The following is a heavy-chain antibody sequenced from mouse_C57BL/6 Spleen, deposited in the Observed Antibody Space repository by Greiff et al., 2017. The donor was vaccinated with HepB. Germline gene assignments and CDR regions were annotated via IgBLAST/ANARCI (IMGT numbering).Heavy chain of an antibody. CDR1: GYTFTDYY. CDR3: ARGGYDGYYYY. Sequence: QVQLQQSGAELVRPGASVKLSCKASGYTFTDYYINWVKQRPGQGLEWIARIYPGSGNTYYNEKFKGKATLTAEKSSSTAYMQLSSLTSEDSAVYFCARGGYDGYYYYWGQGTTLTVSS. CDR2: IYPGSGNT. J-gene: IGHJ2*01. D-gene: IGHD2-3*01. V-gene: IGHV1-76*01.